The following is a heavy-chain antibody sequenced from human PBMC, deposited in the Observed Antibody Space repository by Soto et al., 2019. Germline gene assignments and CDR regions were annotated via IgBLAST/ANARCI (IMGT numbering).Heavy chain of an antibody. CDR1: GYTFTGYY. CDR3: AREYCSSTSCPSTDAFDI. J-gene: IGHJ3*02. D-gene: IGHD2-2*01. CDR2: INPNSGGT. V-gene: IGHV1-2*04. Sequence: QVQLVQSGAEVKKPGASVKVSCKASGYTFTGYYMHWVRQAPGQGLEWMGWINPNSGGTNYAQKFQGWVTMTRDTSISTAYMELSRLRSDDTAVYYCAREYCSSTSCPSTDAFDIWGQGTMVTVSS.